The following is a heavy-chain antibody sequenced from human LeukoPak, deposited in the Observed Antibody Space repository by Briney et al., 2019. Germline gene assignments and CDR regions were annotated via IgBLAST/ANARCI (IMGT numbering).Heavy chain of an antibody. CDR2: INHSGST. CDR1: GGSFSAYY. Sequence: SETLSLTCAIYGGSFSAYYWNWIRQPPGKGLEWIGEINHSGSTNYNPSLKGRVTISVDTSKNQFSLKLSSVTAADTAVYYCARGIRGVMGNWFDPWGQGTLVTVSS. CDR3: ARGIRGVMGNWFDP. J-gene: IGHJ5*02. D-gene: IGHD3-10*01. V-gene: IGHV4-34*01.